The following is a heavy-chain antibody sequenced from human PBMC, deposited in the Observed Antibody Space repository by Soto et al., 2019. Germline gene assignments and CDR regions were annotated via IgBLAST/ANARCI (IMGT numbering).Heavy chain of an antibody. J-gene: IGHJ4*02. CDR1: GGSISSGDYY. CDR2: IYYSGST. Sequence: SETLSLTCTVSGGSISSGDYYWSWIRQPPGKGLEWIGYIYYSGSTYYNPSLKSRVTISVDTSKSQFSLKLSSVTAADTAVYYCARVAAGGGAVAGNFDYWGQGTLVTVSS. V-gene: IGHV4-30-4*01. CDR3: ARVAAGGGAVAGNFDY. D-gene: IGHD6-19*01.